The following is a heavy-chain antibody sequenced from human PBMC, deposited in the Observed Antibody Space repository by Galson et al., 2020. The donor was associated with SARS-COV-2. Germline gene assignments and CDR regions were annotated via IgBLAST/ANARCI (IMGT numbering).Heavy chain of an antibody. J-gene: IGHJ6*03. CDR2: ISYSGST. CDR1: GGSISNYY. V-gene: IGHV4-59*01. CDR3: ARGLSGWYPSYCYYMDV. D-gene: IGHD2-15*01. Sequence: SETLSLTCSVSGGSISNYYWSWIRQPPGKGLEWIGYISYSGSTNYSPSLKSRVTISIDTAKNQFSLKLSSVTAADTAVYYCARGLSGWYPSYCYYMDVWGKGSTVTISS.